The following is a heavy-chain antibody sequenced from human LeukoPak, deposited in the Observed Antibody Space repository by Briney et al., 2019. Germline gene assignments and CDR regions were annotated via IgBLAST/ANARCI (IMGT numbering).Heavy chain of an antibody. Sequence: PGGSLRLSCAASGFTIRNYGMNWVRQAPGKGLEWVAGIWYDGSNEDYADSVKGRFTISRDNSKNTLYLQMNSLRVEDTAFYYCARDLAYSRLDYWGQGMLVTVSS. V-gene: IGHV3-33*01. CDR2: IWYDGSNE. CDR3: ARDLAYSRLDY. J-gene: IGHJ4*02. D-gene: IGHD5-18*01. CDR1: GFTIRNYG.